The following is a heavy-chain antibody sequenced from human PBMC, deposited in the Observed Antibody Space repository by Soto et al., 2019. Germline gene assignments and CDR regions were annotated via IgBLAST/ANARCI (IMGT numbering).Heavy chain of an antibody. CDR3: ARDAAYSSSWYPAFDI. CDR2: ISSSSSYI. J-gene: IGHJ3*02. D-gene: IGHD6-13*01. V-gene: IGHV3-21*01. Sequence: GGSLRLSCAASGFTFSSYSMNWVRQAPGKGLEWVSSISSSSSYIYYADSVKGRFTISRDNAKNSLYLQMNSLRAEDTAVYYCARDAAYSSSWYPAFDIWGQGTMVTVSS. CDR1: GFTFSSYS.